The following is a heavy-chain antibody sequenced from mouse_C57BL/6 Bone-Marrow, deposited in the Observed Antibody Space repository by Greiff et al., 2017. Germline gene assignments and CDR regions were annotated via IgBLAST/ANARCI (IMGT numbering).Heavy chain of an antibody. CDR1: GFNIKDDY. CDR3: TTRVWSYLDY. J-gene: IGHJ2*01. Sequence: VQLKQSGAELVRPGASVKLSCTASGFNIKDDYMHWVKQRPEQGLEWIGWIDPENGDTEYASKFQGKATITADTSSNTAYLQLSSLTSEDTAVYYCTTRVWSYLDYWGQGTTLTVSS. CDR2: IDPENGDT. V-gene: IGHV14-4*01. D-gene: IGHD2-10*02.